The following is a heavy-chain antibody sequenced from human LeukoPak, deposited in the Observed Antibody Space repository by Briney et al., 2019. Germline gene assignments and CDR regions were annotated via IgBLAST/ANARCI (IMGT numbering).Heavy chain of an antibody. V-gene: IGHV4-39*01. J-gene: IGHJ4*02. D-gene: IGHD6-19*01. CDR2: IYYSGST. CDR3: ARRAYSSGFDYIDY. CDR1: GGSIRSSSYY. Sequence: SEPLSLTCTVSGGSIRSSSYYWGWIRQPPGKGLEWIGSIYYSGSTSYNPSLKSRVTISVDTSKSQFSLNLSSVIAADTAVYYCARRAYSSGFDYIDYWGQGTLVTVSS.